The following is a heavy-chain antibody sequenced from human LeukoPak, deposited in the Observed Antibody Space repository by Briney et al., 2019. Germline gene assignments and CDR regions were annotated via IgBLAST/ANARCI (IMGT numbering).Heavy chain of an antibody. CDR3: ARGEERYFDY. CDR2: IYYSGST. Sequence: PSETLSLTRTVSGGSISSYYWSWIRQPPGKGLEWTGYIYYSGSTNYNPSLKSRVTISVDTSKNQFSLKPSSVTAADTAVYYCARGEERYFDYWGQGTLVTVSS. V-gene: IGHV4-59*01. CDR1: GGSISSYY. J-gene: IGHJ4*02. D-gene: IGHD5-24*01.